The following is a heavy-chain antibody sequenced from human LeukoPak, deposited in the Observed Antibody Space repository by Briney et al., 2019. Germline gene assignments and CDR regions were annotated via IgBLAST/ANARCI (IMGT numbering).Heavy chain of an antibody. D-gene: IGHD6-19*01. CDR1: GLRFSDYY. CDR3: ARVSGWIWFDP. V-gene: IGHV3-11*04. CDR2: ISSGGDIM. Sequence: GGSLRLSCAASGLRFSDYYVSWIRQAPGKGLQWVSYISSGGDIMHYADSVKGRFTSSRDNAKNSLYLQMNSLRAEDTAVYYCARVSGWIWFDPWGQGTLVTVSS. J-gene: IGHJ5*02.